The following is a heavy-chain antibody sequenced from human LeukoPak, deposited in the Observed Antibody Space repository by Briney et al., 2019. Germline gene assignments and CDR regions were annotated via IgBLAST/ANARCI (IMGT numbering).Heavy chain of an antibody. CDR1: GFTFSNYG. Sequence: GGSLRLSCAASGFTFSNYGMHWVRQAPGKGLEWVAIIWYDGSNKYYADSVKGRFTISRDNSKNTLYLRMNSLRAEDTAVYYCARDRDVYSSRWNRNFAYWGQGTLVTVSA. D-gene: IGHD6-13*01. CDR3: ARDRDVYSSRWNRNFAY. CDR2: IWYDGSNK. J-gene: IGHJ4*02. V-gene: IGHV3-33*01.